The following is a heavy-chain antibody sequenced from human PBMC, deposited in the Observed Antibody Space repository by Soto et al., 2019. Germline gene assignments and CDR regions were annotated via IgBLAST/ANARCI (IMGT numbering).Heavy chain of an antibody. J-gene: IGHJ2*01. V-gene: IGHV3-23*01. CDR2: ISGGGDAT. Sequence: EVQLLESGGGLVQPGGSLRLSCAGSGFTFINYAMNWVRQAPGKGLEWVSSISGGGDATFFADSVRGRFTISRDNSKNTVTLQMNSLGVDDTALYDCARKILGSTSRPNYWYFDLWGRGTLVTVSS. CDR1: GFTFINYA. D-gene: IGHD2-2*01. CDR3: ARKILGSTSRPNYWYFDL.